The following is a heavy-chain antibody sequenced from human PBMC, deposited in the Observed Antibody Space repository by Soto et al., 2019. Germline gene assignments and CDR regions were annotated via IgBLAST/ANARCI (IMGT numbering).Heavy chain of an antibody. V-gene: IGHV4-31*03. J-gene: IGHJ4*02. CDR1: GGSISSGGYY. Sequence: TSETLSLTCTVSGGSISSGGYYWSWIRQHPGKGLEWIGYIYYSGSTYYNPSLKSRVTISVDTSKNQFSLKLSSVTAADTAVYYCASANYDSSGYAVDYWGQGPLVTVSS. D-gene: IGHD3-22*01. CDR3: ASANYDSSGYAVDY. CDR2: IYYSGST.